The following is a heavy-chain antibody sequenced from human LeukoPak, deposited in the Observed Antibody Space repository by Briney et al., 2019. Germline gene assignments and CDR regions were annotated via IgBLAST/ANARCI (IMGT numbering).Heavy chain of an antibody. Sequence: GGSLRLSCAASGFTFSSYAMHWVRQAPGKGLEYVSAISSNGGSTYYADSVKGRFTISRDNSKNTLYLHMGSLRAEDMAVYYCARAREDIVVVSAALGHWGMDAWGHGTTVTASS. D-gene: IGHD2-2*01. CDR3: ARAREDIVVVSAALGHWGMDA. J-gene: IGHJ6*01. CDR1: GFTFSSYA. V-gene: IGHV3-64*02. CDR2: ISSNGGST.